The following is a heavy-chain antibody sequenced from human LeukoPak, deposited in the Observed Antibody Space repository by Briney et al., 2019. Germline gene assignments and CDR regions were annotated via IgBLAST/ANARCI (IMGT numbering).Heavy chain of an antibody. D-gene: IGHD6-13*01. CDR3: ARESPSSWYEGDYFDY. CDR1: GGSFSGYY. J-gene: IGHJ4*02. Sequence: SETLSLTCAVYGGSFSGYYWSWIRQPPGKGLEWIGEINHSGSTNYNPSLKSRVTISVDASKNQFSLKLSSVTAADTAVYYCARESPSSWYEGDYFDYWGQGTLVTVSS. CDR2: INHSGST. V-gene: IGHV4-34*01.